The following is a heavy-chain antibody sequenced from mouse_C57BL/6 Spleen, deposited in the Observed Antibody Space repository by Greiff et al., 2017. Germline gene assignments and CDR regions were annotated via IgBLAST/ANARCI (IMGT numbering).Heavy chain of an antibody. CDR1: GYAFSSYW. J-gene: IGHJ1*03. CDR2: IYPGDGDT. CDR3: AREDYDGNWYFDV. Sequence: VQLVESGAELVKPGASVKISCKASGYAFSSYWMNWVKQRPGKGLEWIGQIYPGDGDTNYNGKFKGKATLTADKSSSTAYMQLSSLTSEDSAVYFCAREDYDGNWYFDVWGTGTTVTVSS. D-gene: IGHD2-4*01. V-gene: IGHV1-80*01.